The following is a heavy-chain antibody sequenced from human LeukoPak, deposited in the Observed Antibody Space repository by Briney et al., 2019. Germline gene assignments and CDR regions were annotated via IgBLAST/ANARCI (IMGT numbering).Heavy chain of an antibody. J-gene: IGHJ4*02. Sequence: GGSLRLSCAASGFTFSNYGIRWVRQAPGKGLEWVAFIRYDGSDKYYADSVKGRFTISRDNSKNTLSLQMNSLRPEDTAAYYCAKGRDYYFDYWAQGTLVTVSS. D-gene: IGHD3/OR15-3a*01. CDR2: IRYDGSDK. V-gene: IGHV3-30*02. CDR1: GFTFSNYG. CDR3: AKGRDYYFDY.